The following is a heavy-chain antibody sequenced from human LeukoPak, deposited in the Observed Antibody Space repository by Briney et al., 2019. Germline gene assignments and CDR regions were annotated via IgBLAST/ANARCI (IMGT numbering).Heavy chain of an antibody. CDR3: VGSSSFFDY. Sequence: SETLSLTCTVSGGSISSSSYYWGWVRQPPGKGLEWIGSIYYSGSTYYNPSLKSRVTISVDTSKNQFSLKLSSVTAADTAVYYCVGSSSFFDYWGQGTLVTVSS. CDR2: IYYSGST. J-gene: IGHJ4*02. D-gene: IGHD6-6*01. CDR1: GGSISSSSYY. V-gene: IGHV4-39*01.